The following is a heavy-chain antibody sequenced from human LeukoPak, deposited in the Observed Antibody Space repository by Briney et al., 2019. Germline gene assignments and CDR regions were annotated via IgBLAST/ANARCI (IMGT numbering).Heavy chain of an antibody. D-gene: IGHD2-21*02. CDR1: GGTFSTYS. V-gene: IGHV1-69*05. Sequence: SVKVSCKASGGTFSTYSINWVRQAPGQGLEWIGGIIPVFGTTNYIQKFQGRVTITTDESTGTAYMELRGLKSEDTAIYYCARGKDTVTATYLEHWGQGTLVTISS. CDR2: IIPVFGTT. CDR3: ARGKDTVTATYLEH. J-gene: IGHJ4*02.